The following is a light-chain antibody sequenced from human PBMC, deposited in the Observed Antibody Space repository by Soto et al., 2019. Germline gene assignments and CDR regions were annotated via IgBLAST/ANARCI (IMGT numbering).Light chain of an antibody. Sequence: AIQMTQSPSSLSASVGDRVTMSCRASQGIRSDLGWYQQKPGKAPKLLIYAASTLQSGVPSRFSGSGSGTDFTLTISSLQPEDPATYYCLQDYKYPRTFGQGTKVDIK. V-gene: IGKV1-6*02. CDR2: AAS. CDR3: LQDYKYPRT. CDR1: QGIRSD. J-gene: IGKJ1*01.